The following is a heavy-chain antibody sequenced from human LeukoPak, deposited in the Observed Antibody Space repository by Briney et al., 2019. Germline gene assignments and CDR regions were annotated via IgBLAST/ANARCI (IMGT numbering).Heavy chain of an antibody. J-gene: IGHJ4*02. CDR2: FSGSGGIT. D-gene: IGHD3-3*01. V-gene: IGHV3-23*01. CDR3: AKEFLSGYRLTYFDY. CDR1: GFTFSSYA. Sequence: GASLRLSCAASGFTFSSYAMSWVRQAPGKGLEWVLAFSGSGGITHYADSVKGRFTMSRENSKNTVYLRMNSLRVEDTAVYYCAKEFLSGYRLTYFDYWGQGTLVTVSS.